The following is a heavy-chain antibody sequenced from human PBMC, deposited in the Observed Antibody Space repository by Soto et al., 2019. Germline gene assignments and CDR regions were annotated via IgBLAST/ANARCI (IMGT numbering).Heavy chain of an antibody. CDR1: GITFSSYW. J-gene: IGHJ3*01. Sequence: EVQLEESGGDLVQPGGSLRFSCAASGITFSSYWMHWVRQAPGKRLVWVSRVKTDGSTYYADSVKGRFTIFRDNAKNTLDLQINSLTVEDTAVYYCARGIRGHYAFDVWGQGTMVTVSS. CDR3: ARGIRGHYAFDV. V-gene: IGHV3-74*02. CDR2: VKTDGST. D-gene: IGHD5-12*01.